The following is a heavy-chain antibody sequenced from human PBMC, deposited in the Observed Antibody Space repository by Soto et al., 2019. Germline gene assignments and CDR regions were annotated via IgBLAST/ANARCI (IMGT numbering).Heavy chain of an antibody. CDR2: ISGSGNNT. Sequence: EVQLLESGGGLVQPGGSLRLSCAASGFTFSNYAMSWVRQAPGKGLEWVSAISGSGNNTYYADSVKGRFTISRDNSKNTLYLQMNSLRAEDTALYYCAKGRTTVTTIPCFDPWGQGTLVTVSS. J-gene: IGHJ5*02. D-gene: IGHD4-4*01. CDR3: AKGRTTVTTIPCFDP. CDR1: GFTFSNYA. V-gene: IGHV3-23*01.